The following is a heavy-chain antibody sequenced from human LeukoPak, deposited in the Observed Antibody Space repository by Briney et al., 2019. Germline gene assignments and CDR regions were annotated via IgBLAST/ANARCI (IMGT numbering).Heavy chain of an antibody. CDR2: ISGSGGST. Sequence: GGSLRLSCAASGLTFSSYAMSWVRQAPGKGLEWVSAISGSGGSTYYADSVKGRFTISRDNSKNTLYLQMNSLRAEDTAVYYCAKSAYGSGSYRYYFDYWGQGTLVTVSS. D-gene: IGHD3-10*01. J-gene: IGHJ4*02. V-gene: IGHV3-23*01. CDR1: GLTFSSYA. CDR3: AKSAYGSGSYRYYFDY.